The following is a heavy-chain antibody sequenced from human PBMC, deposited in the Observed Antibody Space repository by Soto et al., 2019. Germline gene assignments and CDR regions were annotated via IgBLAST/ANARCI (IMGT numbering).Heavy chain of an antibody. V-gene: IGHV2-5*02. CDR2: IYWDDDK. CDR3: AHIKPFRAGYFDRSGESDRYYYYGMDV. J-gene: IGHJ6*02. Sequence: SGPTLVNPTQTLTLTCTFSGFSLSTSGVGVGWIRQPPGKALEWLALIYWDDDKRYSPSLKSRLTITKDTSKNQVVLTMTNMDPVDTATYYCAHIKPFRAGYFDRSGESDRYYYYGMDVWGQGTTVTVSS. CDR1: GFSLSTSGVG. D-gene: IGHD3-9*01.